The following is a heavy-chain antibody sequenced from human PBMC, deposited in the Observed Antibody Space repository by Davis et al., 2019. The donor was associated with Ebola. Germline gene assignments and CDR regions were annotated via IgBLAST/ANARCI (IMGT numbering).Heavy chain of an antibody. Sequence: SETLSLTCTVSGGSISSYYWSWIRQSPGKGLEWIGYIYYSGSTNYNPSLKSRVTISVDTSKNQFSLKLRSVTAADTAVYFCARGALAGLPFDYWGQGTLVTVSS. J-gene: IGHJ4*02. D-gene: IGHD6-19*01. CDR2: IYYSGST. CDR1: GGSISSYY. V-gene: IGHV4-59*01. CDR3: ARGALAGLPFDY.